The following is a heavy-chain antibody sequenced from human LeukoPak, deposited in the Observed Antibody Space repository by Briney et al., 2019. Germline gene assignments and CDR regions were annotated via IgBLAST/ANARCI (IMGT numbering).Heavy chain of an antibody. D-gene: IGHD1-1*01. J-gene: IGHJ6*03. CDR3: ARGTTHYYYYYMDV. Sequence: KPSETLSLTCTVSGGSISSYYWSWIRQPPGKGLEWIGYIYYSGSTNYNPSLKSRVTISVDTSKNQFSLKLSSVTAADTAVYYCARGTTHYYYYYMDVWGKGTTVTVSS. CDR2: IYYSGST. CDR1: GGSISSYY. V-gene: IGHV4-59*01.